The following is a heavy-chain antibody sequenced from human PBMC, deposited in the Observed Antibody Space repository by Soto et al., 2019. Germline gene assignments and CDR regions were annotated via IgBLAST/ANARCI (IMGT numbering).Heavy chain of an antibody. V-gene: IGHV4-59*11. CDR2: VYFGGST. CDR3: ARDRYYGGADY. J-gene: IGHJ4*02. D-gene: IGHD3-10*01. Sequence: SETLCLTCTVSGCSMSPHYWSWIRQPPGKGLEWIGYVYFGGSTTYNPSVKSRVTLSVDTSKNQFSLKLNSVTAADTAVYYCARDRYYGGADYWGQGALVTVSS. CDR1: GCSMSPHY.